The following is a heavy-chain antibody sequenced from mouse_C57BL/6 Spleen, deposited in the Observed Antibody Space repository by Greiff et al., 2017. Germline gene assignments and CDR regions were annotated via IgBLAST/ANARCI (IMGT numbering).Heavy chain of an antibody. CDR2: ISSGGDYI. V-gene: IGHV5-9-1*02. Sequence: EVQVVESGAGLVKPGGSLKLSCAASGFTFSSYAMSWVRQTPEKRLEWVAYISSGGDYIYYADTVKGRFTISRDTARNTLYLQMSSLKSEDTAMYYCTNYYGSSYDYAMDYWGQGTSVTVSS. D-gene: IGHD1-1*01. J-gene: IGHJ4*01. CDR3: TNYYGSSYDYAMDY. CDR1: GFTFSSYA.